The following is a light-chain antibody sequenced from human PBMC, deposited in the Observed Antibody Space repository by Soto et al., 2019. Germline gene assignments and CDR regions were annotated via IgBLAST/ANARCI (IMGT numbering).Light chain of an antibody. CDR1: SSVVCGYNY. V-gene: IGLV2-14*01. Sequence: QSVLTQPASVSGSPGQSITISCTGTSSVVCGYNYVSWYQQHPGKAPKLMIYDVSNRPSGVSNRFSGSKSANTASLTISGLQVEDEADYYCSSYTSSSTSVFGPGTKVTVL. J-gene: IGLJ1*01. CDR3: SSYTSSSTSV. CDR2: DVS.